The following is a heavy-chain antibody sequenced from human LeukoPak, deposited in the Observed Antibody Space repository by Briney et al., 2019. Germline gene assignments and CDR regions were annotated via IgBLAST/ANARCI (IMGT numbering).Heavy chain of an antibody. D-gene: IGHD6-13*01. CDR1: GFTFYDYT. J-gene: IGHJ4*02. Sequence: GGSLRLSCAASGFTFYDYTMHWVREAPGKGGEWGCLIIWDGGSTYYADSVRGRFTISRDNRKNPLYLQMSNLRTEDTALHHCAKDMGIAGAGTYLDSSGEGTLVTVSS. CDR2: IIWDGGST. CDR3: AKDMGIAGAGTYLDS. V-gene: IGHV3-43*01.